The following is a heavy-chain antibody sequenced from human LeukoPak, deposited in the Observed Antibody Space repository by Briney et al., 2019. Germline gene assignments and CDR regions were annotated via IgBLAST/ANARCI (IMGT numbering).Heavy chain of an antibody. J-gene: IGHJ4*02. D-gene: IGHD3-10*01. Sequence: PSETLSLTCAVSGGPFSGYFWSWIRQSSGKGLGWIGGIHNSGTTNYHPTLNGRVTISEDTSKNQFYLNLSSVTAADTVVYYCAKKYYYYLGSFDFDFWGQGTLVTVSS. CDR1: GGPFSGYF. CDR2: IHNSGTT. CDR3: AKKYYYYLGSFDFDF. V-gene: IGHV4-34*01.